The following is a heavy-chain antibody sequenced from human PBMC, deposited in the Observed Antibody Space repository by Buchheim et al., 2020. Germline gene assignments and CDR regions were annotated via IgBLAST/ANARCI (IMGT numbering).Heavy chain of an antibody. CDR2: IYYSGST. CDR1: GGSISSYY. CDR3: ARDSDGEGSRRIMDV. Sequence: QVQLQESGPGLVKPSETLSLTCTVSGGSISSYYWSWIRQPPGKGLEWIGYIYYSGSTNYNPSLKSRVTISVDTSKNQFSLKLSSVTAADTAVYYCARDSDGEGSRRIMDVWGQGTT. V-gene: IGHV4-59*01. D-gene: IGHD3-10*01. J-gene: IGHJ6*02.